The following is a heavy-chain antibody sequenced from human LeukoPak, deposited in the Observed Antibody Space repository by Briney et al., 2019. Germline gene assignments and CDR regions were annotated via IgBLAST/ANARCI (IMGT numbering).Heavy chain of an antibody. CDR1: GFTFSSYG. CDR2: ISYDGSNK. J-gene: IGHJ3*02. V-gene: IGHV3-30*18. D-gene: IGHD3-10*01. CDR3: AKEIRGLTMVRGVDAFDI. Sequence: GRSLRLSCAASGFTFSSYGMRWVRQAPGKGLEWVAVISYDGSNKYYADSVKGRFTISRDNSKNTLYLQMNSLRAEDTAVYYCAKEIRGLTMVRGVDAFDIWGQGTMVTVSS.